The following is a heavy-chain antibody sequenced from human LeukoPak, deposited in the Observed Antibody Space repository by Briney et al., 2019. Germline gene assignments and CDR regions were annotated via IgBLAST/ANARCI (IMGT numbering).Heavy chain of an antibody. D-gene: IGHD1-26*01. J-gene: IGHJ4*02. CDR2: ISGSGDTT. CDR3: AKSRGESRGASNY. V-gene: IGHV3-23*01. Sequence: GGSLRLSCAASGFTFSNYAMNWVRQAPGKGLEWVSFISGSGDTTYYADSVKGRFTISRDSSKNTLYLQMNSLIAEVTAVYYCAKSRGESRGASNYWGQGTLVTVSS. CDR1: GFTFSNYA.